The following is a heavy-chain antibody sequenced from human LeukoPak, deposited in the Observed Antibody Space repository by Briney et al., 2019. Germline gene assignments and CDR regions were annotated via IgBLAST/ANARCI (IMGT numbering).Heavy chain of an antibody. V-gene: IGHV3-66*01. CDR2: IYIGGST. CDR3: ARDYCRTTSCLES. D-gene: IGHD2-2*01. Sequence: PGGSLRLSCAASGLTVSSNYMNWVRQAPGKRLEWVSGIYIGGSTYYADSVKGRFTFSRDNSKNTVYLQMNSQRAEDTAVYYCARDYCRTTSCLESWGQGTLVTVSS. J-gene: IGHJ4*02. CDR1: GLTVSSNY.